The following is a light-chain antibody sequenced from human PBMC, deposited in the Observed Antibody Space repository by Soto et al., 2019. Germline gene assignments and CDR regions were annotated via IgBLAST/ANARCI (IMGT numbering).Light chain of an antibody. CDR2: NNN. Sequence: QLVLTQPPSVSGAPGQRVTISCTGSSSNIGAGYDVHWYQQFPGTAPKLLIYNNNNRPSGVPDRFSGSKSGTSASLAITGLQAEDEADYYCQSYDSSLSGYVFGTGTKLTVL. J-gene: IGLJ1*01. V-gene: IGLV1-40*01. CDR3: QSYDSSLSGYV. CDR1: SSNIGAGYD.